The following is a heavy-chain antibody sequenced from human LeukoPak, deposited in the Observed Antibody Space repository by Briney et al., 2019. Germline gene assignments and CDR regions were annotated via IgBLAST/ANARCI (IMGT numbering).Heavy chain of an antibody. D-gene: IGHD3-10*01. V-gene: IGHV3-49*04. J-gene: IGHJ6*04. Sequence: GGSLRLSCTASGFTFGDYAMSWVRQAPGKGLEWVGFIRSKAYGGTTEYAASVKGRFTISRDDSKSIAYLQKNSLKTEDTAVYYCTRVPYYYGSGSLYYYYGMDVWGKGTTVTVSS. CDR1: GFTFGDYA. CDR3: TRVPYYYGSGSLYYYYGMDV. CDR2: IRSKAYGGTT.